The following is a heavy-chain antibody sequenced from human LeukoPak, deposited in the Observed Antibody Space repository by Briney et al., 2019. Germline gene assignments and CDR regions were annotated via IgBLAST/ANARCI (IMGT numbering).Heavy chain of an antibody. CDR1: GFKFDDYG. V-gene: IGHV3-20*04. D-gene: IGHD3-16*01. Sequence: PGGSLRLSCAASGFKFDDYGVSSVRQAPGKGLEWVSRTNWNGGSTGYTDSVKDRFTISRDNAKNSLYLQMNSLRADDTAFYYCARDWGSAIWGQGTLATVSS. J-gene: IGHJ4*02. CDR2: TNWNGGST. CDR3: ARDWGSAI.